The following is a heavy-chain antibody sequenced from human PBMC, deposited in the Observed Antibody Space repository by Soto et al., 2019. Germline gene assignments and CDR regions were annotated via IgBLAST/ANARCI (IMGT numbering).Heavy chain of an antibody. J-gene: IGHJ5*02. CDR3: ARDRRYFDRDWFDP. CDR1: GYTFTSYG. D-gene: IGHD3-9*01. Sequence: ASLKVSCKASGYTFTSYGISWVRQAPGQGLEWMGWISAYNGNTNYAQKLQGRVTMTTDTSTSTAYMELRSLRSDDTAVYYCARDRRYFDRDWFDPWGQGTLVTVS. CDR2: ISAYNGNT. V-gene: IGHV1-18*01.